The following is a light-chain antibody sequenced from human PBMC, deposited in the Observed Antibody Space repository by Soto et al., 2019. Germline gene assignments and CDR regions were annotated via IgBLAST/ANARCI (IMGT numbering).Light chain of an antibody. CDR1: QSLLNTNGYYY. CDR3: MQALQTPYT. V-gene: IGKV2-28*01. CDR2: LAS. Sequence: DIVLTQSPLSLPVTPGEPASISCRSSQSLLNTNGYYYLDWYLQRPGQSPQLLIYLASTRASGVPDRFSGSGSGTDYTLKISRVEGEDVGVYYCMQALQTPYTFGQGTKLEIK. J-gene: IGKJ2*01.